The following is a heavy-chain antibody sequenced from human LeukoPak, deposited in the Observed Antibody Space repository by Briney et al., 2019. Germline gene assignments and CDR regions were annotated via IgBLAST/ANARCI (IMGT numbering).Heavy chain of an antibody. D-gene: IGHD5-24*01. V-gene: IGHV4-59*01. Sequence: PSETLSLTCTVSGGSISSYYWSWIRQPPGKGLEWMWYIYYSGSTNYNPSLKSRVTISVDTSKNQFSLKLSSVTAADTAVYYCARSRDGYIHFDYWGQGTLVTVSS. CDR2: IYYSGST. J-gene: IGHJ4*02. CDR3: ARSRDGYIHFDY. CDR1: GGSISSYY.